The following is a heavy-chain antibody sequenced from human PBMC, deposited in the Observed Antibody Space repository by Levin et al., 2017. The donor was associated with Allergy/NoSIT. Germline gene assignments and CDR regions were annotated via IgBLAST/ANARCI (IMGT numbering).Heavy chain of an antibody. V-gene: IGHV6-1*01. Sequence: SLTLSLPCVISGDSVSSNSAAWNWIRQSPSRGLEWLGRTYYRSKWYHDYALSVQSRITINPDTSKNQFSLQLNSVTPEDTAGYYCARDPPPNFIGAAGRAYWFDPWGQGTLVVVSS. CDR2: TYYRSKWYH. CDR1: GDSVSSNSAA. D-gene: IGHD6-25*01. J-gene: IGHJ5*02. CDR3: ARDPPPNFIGAAGRAYWFDP.